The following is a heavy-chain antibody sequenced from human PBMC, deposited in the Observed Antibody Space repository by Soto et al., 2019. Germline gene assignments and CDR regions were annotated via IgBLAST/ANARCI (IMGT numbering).Heavy chain of an antibody. CDR3: AREGYAYGLDF. V-gene: IGHV3-53*02. Sequence: EVQLVQTGGGLIKPGGSLSLSCAASGLSVSDKYMSWVRRAPGKGLEWVSLTYTGGNSYFADFVKGRFIVSRDISKNTLFLHMNSLAAEDTAVYYCAREGYAYGLDFWGQGSLVTVSS. CDR2: TYTGGNS. J-gene: IGHJ4*02. CDR1: GLSVSDKY. D-gene: IGHD3-10*01.